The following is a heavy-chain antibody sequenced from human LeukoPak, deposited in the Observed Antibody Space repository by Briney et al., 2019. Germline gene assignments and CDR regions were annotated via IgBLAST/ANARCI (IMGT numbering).Heavy chain of an antibody. J-gene: IGHJ4*02. Sequence: SGGSLRLSCAASGFTVSSNYMSWVRQAPGKGLEWVSSITGAGSTTYYPESVKGRFTISRDNSKDTLYLQMNGLRVEDAAVYFCVRDRNYFEALQRSYWGQGTLVTVSS. CDR2: ITGAGSTT. CDR3: VRDRNYFEALQRSY. V-gene: IGHV3-53*01. CDR1: GFTVSSNY. D-gene: IGHD1-7*01.